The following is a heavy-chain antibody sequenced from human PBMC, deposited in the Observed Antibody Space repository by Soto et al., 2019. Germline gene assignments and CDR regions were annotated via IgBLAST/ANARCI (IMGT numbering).Heavy chain of an antibody. J-gene: IGHJ6*02. D-gene: IGHD1-1*01. Sequence: QVQLQESAPGLVKPSQTLSLTCTVYGGSISSGGYYWSWIRQHPGKGLEWSVYIYYSGSTYYNPSLESRVTISKDTSKNQFSLKVSSVTAANTAVYRGARGSSPGRPTYGMDAWGHGTTVTVSS. CDR1: GGSISSGGYY. V-gene: IGHV4-31*03. CDR3: ARGSSPGRPTYGMDA. CDR2: IYYSGST.